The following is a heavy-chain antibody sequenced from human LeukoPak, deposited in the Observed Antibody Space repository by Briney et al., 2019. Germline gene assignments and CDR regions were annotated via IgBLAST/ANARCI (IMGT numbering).Heavy chain of an antibody. CDR3: ARLDSVVAATPSDY. D-gene: IGHD2-15*01. J-gene: IGHJ4*02. CDR1: GYTFTGYY. Sequence: ASVKVSCKASGYTFTGYYMHWVRQAPGQGLEWMGWINPNSGGTNYAQKFQGRVTMTRDTSISTAYMELSRLRSDDTAVYYCARLDSVVAATPSDYWGQGTLVTVSS. CDR2: INPNSGGT. V-gene: IGHV1-2*02.